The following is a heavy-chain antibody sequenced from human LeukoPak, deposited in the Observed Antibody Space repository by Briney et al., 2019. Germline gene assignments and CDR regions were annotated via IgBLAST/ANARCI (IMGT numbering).Heavy chain of an antibody. CDR2: IIPIFGTA. CDR3: AHPAWSRTYYYGMDV. Sequence: SVKVSCKASGGTFSSYAISWVRQAPGQGLEWMGGIIPIFGTANYAQKFQGRVTITADESTSTAYMELSSLRSEDTAVYYCAHPAWSRTYYYGMDVWGQGTTVTVSS. CDR1: GGTFSSYA. V-gene: IGHV1-69*13. J-gene: IGHJ6*02. D-gene: IGHD1-7*01.